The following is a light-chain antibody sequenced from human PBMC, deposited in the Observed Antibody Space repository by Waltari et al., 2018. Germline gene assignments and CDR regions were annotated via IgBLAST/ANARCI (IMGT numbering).Light chain of an antibody. CDR3: LLFSGGPQVCWM. J-gene: IGLJ3*02. CDR1: TGPVTTGNY. Sequence: QTVVTQEPLLTVSPGGTVTLTCASSTGPVTTGNYPNWFQHKPGQAPRPLIYSTVNKHSWTPARFSGSLLGDKAALTVSGAQPEDEAHYYCLLFSGGPQVCWMFGGGTKLAVL. CDR2: STV. V-gene: IGLV7-43*01.